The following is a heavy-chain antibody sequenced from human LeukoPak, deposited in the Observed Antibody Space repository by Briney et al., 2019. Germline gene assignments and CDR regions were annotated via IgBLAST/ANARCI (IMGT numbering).Heavy chain of an antibody. CDR2: MSYSGGT. Sequence: SETLSLTCTVPGGSISNYYWSWIRQPPGKGLEWIGYMSYSGGTNHSPSLKSRVTISIDTSKNQFSLKLSSVTAADTAVYYCARGYGSGSYYEIDYWGQGILVTVSS. CDR3: ARGYGSGSYYEIDY. J-gene: IGHJ4*02. D-gene: IGHD3-10*01. CDR1: GGSISNYY. V-gene: IGHV4-59*01.